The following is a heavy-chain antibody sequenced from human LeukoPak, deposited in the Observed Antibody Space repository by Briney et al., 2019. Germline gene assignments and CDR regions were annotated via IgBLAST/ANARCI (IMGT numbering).Heavy chain of an antibody. CDR1: GFTFSSYS. CDR3: AGDLDTAMVTDY. CDR2: ISSSSSYI. Sequence: PGGSLRLSCAASGFTFSSYSMNWVRQAPGKGLEWVSSISSSSSYIYYADSVKGRFTISRDNAKNSLYLQMNSLRAEDTAVYYCAGDLDTAMVTDYWGQGTLVTVSS. J-gene: IGHJ4*02. V-gene: IGHV3-21*01. D-gene: IGHD5-18*01.